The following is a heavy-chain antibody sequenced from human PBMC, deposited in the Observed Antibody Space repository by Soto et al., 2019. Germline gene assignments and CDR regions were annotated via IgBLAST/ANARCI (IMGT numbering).Heavy chain of an antibody. CDR1: GGSINSGDNY. CDR2: IFYSGTT. Sequence: SETLSLTCTVSGGSINSGDNYWSWIRQPPGKGLEWIGYIFYSGTTYLNPSLKTRVNISVDTSKNQFSLKLSSVTAADTAVYYCARSLIPFLEWNNRFDPWGQGTLVTVSS. CDR3: ARSLIPFLEWNNRFDP. D-gene: IGHD3-3*02. V-gene: IGHV4-30-4*01. J-gene: IGHJ5*02.